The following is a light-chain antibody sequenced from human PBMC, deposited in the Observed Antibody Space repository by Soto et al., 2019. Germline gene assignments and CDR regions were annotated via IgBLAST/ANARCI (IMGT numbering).Light chain of an antibody. CDR3: MQALQSLT. CDR2: FGS. J-gene: IGKJ5*01. Sequence: DIVMTQSPLTLHVTPGEPACISCRSSQSLLYNNTYNYLDWYVQKPGQSPQLLIYFGSNRAPGVPDRFSGSGSGTDFTLKINRVEAEDVGTYYCMQALQSLTFGQGTRLENK. V-gene: IGKV2-28*01. CDR1: QSLLYNNTYNY.